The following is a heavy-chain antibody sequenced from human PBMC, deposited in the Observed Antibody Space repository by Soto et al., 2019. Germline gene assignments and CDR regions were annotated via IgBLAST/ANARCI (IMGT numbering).Heavy chain of an antibody. J-gene: IGHJ6*02. CDR1: GFTVSSNY. V-gene: IGHV3-53*02. D-gene: IGHD6-13*01. CDR3: ARDNLMDSSSWYDPSYYYYYGMDV. Sequence: EVQLVETGGGLIQPGGSLRLSCAASGFTVSSNYMSWVRQAPGKGLEWVSVIYSGGSTYYADSVKGRFTISRDNSKNTLYLQMNSLRAEDTAVYYCARDNLMDSSSWYDPSYYYYYGMDVWGQGTTVTVSS. CDR2: IYSGGST.